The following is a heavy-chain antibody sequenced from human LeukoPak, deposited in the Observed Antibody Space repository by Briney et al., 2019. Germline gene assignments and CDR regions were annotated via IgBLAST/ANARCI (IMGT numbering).Heavy chain of an antibody. Sequence: SDTLSLTCAVSGYSISSGYYWGWIRQPPGEGLEWIGAFSNSGDTYYKPSLKSRLIISLDTFKNHFSLSLISVTAADTAVYYCARAPGSGWSDWGRGTLVTVSS. J-gene: IGHJ4*02. CDR2: FSNSGDT. V-gene: IGHV4-38-2*01. CDR1: GYSISSGYY. D-gene: IGHD6-19*01. CDR3: ARAPGSGWSD.